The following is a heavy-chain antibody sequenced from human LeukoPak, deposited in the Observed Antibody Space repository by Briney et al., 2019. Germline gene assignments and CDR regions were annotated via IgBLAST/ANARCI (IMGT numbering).Heavy chain of an antibody. CDR1: GFTFSNYA. CDR3: AKESGYAPRGWFGT. J-gene: IGHJ5*01. Sequence: GGSLRLSCAASGFTFSNYAMSCVRQAPGKGLEWVSAIRGTGGITYYAESVKGRFTISRDNSKNTLYLQMNSLRVEDTAAYYCAKESGYAPRGWFGTWGRGTLVTVSS. CDR2: IRGTGGIT. D-gene: IGHD2-2*01. V-gene: IGHV3-23*01.